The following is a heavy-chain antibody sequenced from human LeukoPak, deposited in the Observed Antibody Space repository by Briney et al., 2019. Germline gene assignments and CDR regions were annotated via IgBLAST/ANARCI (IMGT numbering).Heavy chain of an antibody. D-gene: IGHD6-13*01. Sequence: SETLSLTCTVSGGSISSSYYYWGWIRQPPGKGLEWIGSIYYSGSTYYNPSLKSRVTISVDTSKNQLSLKLRSVTAADTAVYYCAREGVEQLVLWFLFDYWGQGTLVTVSS. CDR1: GGSISSSYYY. J-gene: IGHJ4*02. CDR3: AREGVEQLVLWFLFDY. CDR2: IYYSGST. V-gene: IGHV4-39*02.